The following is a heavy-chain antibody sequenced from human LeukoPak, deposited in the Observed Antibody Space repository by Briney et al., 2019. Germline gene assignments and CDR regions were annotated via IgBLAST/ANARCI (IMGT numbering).Heavy chain of an antibody. CDR3: ATPAHYYGSGSYYNRWFDP. J-gene: IGHJ5*02. D-gene: IGHD3-10*01. Sequence: GASVKVSCKVSGYTLTEISMHWVRQAPGKGLEWMGGFDPEDGETIYAQKFQGRVTMTEDTSTDTAYMELSSLRSEDTAVYYCATPAHYYGSGSYYNRWFDPWGQGTLVTVSS. CDR1: GYTLTEIS. V-gene: IGHV1-24*01. CDR2: FDPEDGET.